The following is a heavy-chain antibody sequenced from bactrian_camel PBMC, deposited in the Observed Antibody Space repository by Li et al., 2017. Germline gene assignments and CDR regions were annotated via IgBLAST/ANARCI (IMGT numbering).Heavy chain of an antibody. D-gene: IGHD5*01. CDR3: AAETTDFCGVHLKFWGPPQ. J-gene: IGHJ4*01. CDR1: PYIYSAYY. Sequence: VQLVESGGGAVRAGGSLRLSCAASPYIYSAYYMAWFRQAPGKHREGVAAIDDTGSTNYAESVKGRFTISKDNANNTMYLQMNSLKPEDTAMYYCAAETTDFCGVHLKFWGPPQWGQGTQVTVS. CDR2: IDDTGST. V-gene: IGHV3S53*01.